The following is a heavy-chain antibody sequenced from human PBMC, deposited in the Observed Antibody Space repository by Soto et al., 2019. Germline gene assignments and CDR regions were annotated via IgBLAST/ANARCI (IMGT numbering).Heavy chain of an antibody. J-gene: IGHJ6*02. Sequence: GESLKISCKGSGYSFTSYWISWVRQMPGKGLGWMGRIDPSDSYTNYSPSFQGHVTISADKSISTAYLQWSSLKASDTAMYYCARLNGFSHDHYYYGMDVWGQGTTVTVSS. D-gene: IGHD2-8*01. CDR1: GYSFTSYW. CDR2: IDPSDSYT. V-gene: IGHV5-10-1*01. CDR3: ARLNGFSHDHYYYGMDV.